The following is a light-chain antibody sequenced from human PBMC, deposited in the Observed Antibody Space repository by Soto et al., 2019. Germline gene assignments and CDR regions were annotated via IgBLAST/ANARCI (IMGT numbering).Light chain of an antibody. Sequence: EIVLTQSPATLSLSPGERATLSCRASQSVRSYLAWYQQKPGQAPRLLIYDASNRATGIPARFSGSGSGTDFTLTISSLEPEDFAVYYCQQRSNLPPWTFGQGTKVEIK. V-gene: IGKV3-11*01. CDR3: QQRSNLPPWT. J-gene: IGKJ1*01. CDR2: DAS. CDR1: QSVRSY.